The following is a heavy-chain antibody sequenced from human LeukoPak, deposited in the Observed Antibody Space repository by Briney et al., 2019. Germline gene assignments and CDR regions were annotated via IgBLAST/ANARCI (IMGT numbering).Heavy chain of an antibody. J-gene: IGHJ4*02. V-gene: IGHV4-39*07. CDR3: ARAVGGTYDY. Sequence: PSETLSLTCTVSGGSISSSSYYWGWIRQPPGRGLEWIGSIYYSGSTNYNPSLKSRVTISVDTSKNQFSLKLSSVTAADTAVYYCARAVGGTYDYWGQGTLVTVSS. CDR1: GGSISSSSYY. CDR2: IYYSGST. D-gene: IGHD6-19*01.